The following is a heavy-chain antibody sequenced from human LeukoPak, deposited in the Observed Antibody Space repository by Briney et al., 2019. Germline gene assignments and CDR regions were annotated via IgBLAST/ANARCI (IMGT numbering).Heavy chain of an antibody. J-gene: IGHJ4*02. CDR3: ARMEGEYCSGGSCYSWYYFDY. CDR1: GGSISSGGYS. D-gene: IGHD2-15*01. V-gene: IGHV4-30-2*01. Sequence: NASETLSLTCAVSGGSISSGGYSWSWIRQPPGKGLEWIGYIYHSGSTYYNPSLKSRVTISVDRSKNQFSLKLSSVTAADTAVYYCARMEGEYCSGGSCYSWYYFDYWGQGTLVTVSS. CDR2: IYHSGST.